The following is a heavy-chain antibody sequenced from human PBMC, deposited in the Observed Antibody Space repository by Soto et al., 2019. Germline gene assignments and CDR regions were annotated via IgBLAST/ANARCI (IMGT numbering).Heavy chain of an antibody. D-gene: IGHD3-10*01. Sequence: GGSLRLSCAASGFTFGSYAMSWFRQAPGKGLEWVSAISGSGGSTYYADSVKGRFTISRDNSKNTLYLQMNSLRAEDTAVYYCAKDLQGWGLFGQNWFDPWGQGTLVTVSS. V-gene: IGHV3-23*01. J-gene: IGHJ5*02. CDR1: GFTFGSYA. CDR2: ISGSGGST. CDR3: AKDLQGWGLFGQNWFDP.